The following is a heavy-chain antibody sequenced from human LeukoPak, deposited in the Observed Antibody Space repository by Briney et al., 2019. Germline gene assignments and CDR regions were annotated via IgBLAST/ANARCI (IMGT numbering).Heavy chain of an antibody. CDR3: ARAGVSSLWFGEFHWFDP. D-gene: IGHD3-10*01. V-gene: IGHV3-30*04. CDR1: GFTFSSYA. Sequence: GGSLRLSCAASGFTFSSYAMHWVRQAPGKGLEWVAVISYDGSNKYYADSAKGRFTISRDNSKNTLYLQMNSLRAEDTAVYYCARAGVSSLWFGEFHWFDPWGQGTLVTVSS. J-gene: IGHJ5*02. CDR2: ISYDGSNK.